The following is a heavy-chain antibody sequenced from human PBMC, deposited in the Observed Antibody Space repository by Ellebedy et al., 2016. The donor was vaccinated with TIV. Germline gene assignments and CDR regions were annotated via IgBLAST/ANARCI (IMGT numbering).Heavy chain of an antibody. CDR1: GYSISSGYY. J-gene: IGHJ4*02. Sequence: SETLSLTCTVSGYSISSGYYWGWIRQPPGKGLEWVGSMYHSGSTYYNPSLKSRVTISVDTSKNQFSLKLSSVTAADSAVYYCARDLADWGQGTLVTVSS. V-gene: IGHV4-38-2*02. CDR3: ARDLAD. CDR2: MYHSGST.